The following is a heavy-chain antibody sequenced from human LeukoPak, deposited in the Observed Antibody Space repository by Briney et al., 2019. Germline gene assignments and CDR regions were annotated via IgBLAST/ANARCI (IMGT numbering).Heavy chain of an antibody. Sequence: SETLSLTCTVSGGSISSYYWSWIRQPAGKGLECIGFMYYSESASYNPSLNSRVTVSVDKSKNQISLKLTSVTAADTAVYYCARFPASAEYRHYYHMDVWGKGTTVTVSS. J-gene: IGHJ6*03. CDR1: GGSISSYY. CDR3: ARFPASAEYRHYYHMDV. CDR2: MYYSESA. D-gene: IGHD6-25*01. V-gene: IGHV4-59*01.